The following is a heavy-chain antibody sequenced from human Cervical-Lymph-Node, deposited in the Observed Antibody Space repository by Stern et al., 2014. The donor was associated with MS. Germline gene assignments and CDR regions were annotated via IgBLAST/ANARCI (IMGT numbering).Heavy chain of an antibody. J-gene: IGHJ5*02. Sequence: QVQLVQSGAEVTKPGSSVKVSYKASGGTFSKFPSSWVRHAPGQGLEWMGGIFPVFGTPTYAQEFRGRVTIPADVSTSTVYMELSSLRSDDTAVYYCALSSETSDRWYSLGYDLWGQGTLVTVSS. D-gene: IGHD6-13*01. CDR3: ALSSETSDRWYSLGYDL. V-gene: IGHV1-69*01. CDR1: GGTFSKFP. CDR2: IFPVFGTP.